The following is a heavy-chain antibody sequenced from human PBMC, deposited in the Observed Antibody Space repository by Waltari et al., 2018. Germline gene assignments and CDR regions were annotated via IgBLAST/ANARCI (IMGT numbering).Heavy chain of an antibody. Sequence: LESGGASVQPGGSLRLSCAASGFNVNDNTMSWVRQPPGKGLEWVSSLSNGNDVSYQSDCVKGWFTTSRDIAGNSIYLQMSGLRSEDTAIYYCVREVGYTNSATWGQGTLVNVSP. D-gene: IGHD4-4*01. CDR1: GFNVNDNT. CDR2: LSNGNDVS. CDR3: VREVGYTNSAT. V-gene: IGHV3-23*01. J-gene: IGHJ4*02.